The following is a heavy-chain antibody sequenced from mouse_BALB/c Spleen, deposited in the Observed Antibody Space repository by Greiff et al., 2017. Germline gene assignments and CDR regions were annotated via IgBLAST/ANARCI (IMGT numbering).Heavy chain of an antibody. J-gene: IGHJ4*01. V-gene: IGHV3-2*02. Sequence: EVKLQESGPGLVKPSQSLSLTCTVTGYSITSDYAWNWIRQFPGNKLEWMGYISYSGSTSYNPSLKSRISITRDTSKNQFFLQLNSVTTEDTATYYCAEVRHYYAMDYWGQGTSVTVSS. D-gene: IGHD2-14*01. CDR3: AEVRHYYAMDY. CDR2: ISYSGST. CDR1: GYSITSDYA.